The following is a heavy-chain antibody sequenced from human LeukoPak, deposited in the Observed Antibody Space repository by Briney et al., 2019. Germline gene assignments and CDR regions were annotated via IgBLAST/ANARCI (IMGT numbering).Heavy chain of an antibody. V-gene: IGHV4-59*01. Sequence: SETLSLTCTVSGGSISSYYWSWIRQPPGKGLERIGYIYYSGSTNYNPSLRSRVTISVDTSKNQFSLKLSSVTAADTAVYYCARGLVGYDILTGYYVNWFDPWGQGTLVTVSS. CDR3: ARGLVGYDILTGYYVNWFDP. J-gene: IGHJ5*02. D-gene: IGHD3-9*01. CDR2: IYYSGST. CDR1: GGSISSYY.